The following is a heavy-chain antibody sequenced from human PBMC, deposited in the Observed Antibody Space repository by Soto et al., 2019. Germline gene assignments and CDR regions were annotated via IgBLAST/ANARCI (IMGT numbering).Heavy chain of an antibody. CDR3: TTDPYCCSGGGSSGY. V-gene: IGHV3-15*07. Sequence: GGSLRLSCAASGFTLSNVWMNWVRQAPGKGLEWVGRIKTKTDGGTTDDAAPVKDRFTISRDDSKNTLYLQMNSLKTEDTAVYYCTTDPYCCSGGGSSGYWGQGTLVTVSS. CDR2: IKTKTDGGTT. CDR1: GFTLSNVW. J-gene: IGHJ4*02. D-gene: IGHD2-15*01.